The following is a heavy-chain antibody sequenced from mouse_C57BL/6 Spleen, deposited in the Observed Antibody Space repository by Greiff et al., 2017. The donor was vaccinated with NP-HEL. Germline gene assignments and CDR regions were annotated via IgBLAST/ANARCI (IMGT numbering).Heavy chain of an antibody. CDR1: GFSFNTYA. J-gene: IGHJ4*01. Sequence: EVKVVESGGGLVQPKGSLKLSCAASGFSFNTYAMNWVRQAPGKGLEWVARIRSKSNNYATYYADSVKDRFTISRDDSESMLYLQMNNLKTEDTAMYYCVRLGPFYAMDYWGQGTSVTVSS. CDR2: IRSKSNNYAT. V-gene: IGHV10-1*01. CDR3: VRLGPFYAMDY.